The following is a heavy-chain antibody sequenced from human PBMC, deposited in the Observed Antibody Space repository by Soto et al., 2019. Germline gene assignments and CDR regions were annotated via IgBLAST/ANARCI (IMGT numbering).Heavy chain of an antibody. CDR3: ARVSDDSSGYRIDY. CDR2: IYHSGST. D-gene: IGHD3-22*01. Sequence: SETLSLTXAVSGYSISSGYYWGWIRQPPGKGLEWIGSIYHSGSTYYNPSLKSRVTISVDTSKNQFSLKLSSVTAADTAVYYCARVSDDSSGYRIDYWGQGTLITVSS. J-gene: IGHJ4*02. CDR1: GYSISSGYY. V-gene: IGHV4-38-2*01.